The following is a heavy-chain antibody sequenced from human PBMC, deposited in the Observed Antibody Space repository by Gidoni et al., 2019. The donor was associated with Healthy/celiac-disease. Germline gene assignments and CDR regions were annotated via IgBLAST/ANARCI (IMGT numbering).Heavy chain of an antibody. CDR2: IRSKANSYAT. CDR3: TRPYCSGGSCYFDY. D-gene: IGHD2-15*01. J-gene: IGHJ4*02. CDR1: GFTFRGSA. Sequence: EVQLVEFGGGLVQHGGSLKLTCAAVGFTFRGSAMHWVRQASGKGLGWVGRIRSKANSYATAYAASVKGRFTISRDDSKNTAYLQMNSLKTEDTAVYYCTRPYCSGGSCYFDYWGQGTLVTVSS. V-gene: IGHV3-73*02.